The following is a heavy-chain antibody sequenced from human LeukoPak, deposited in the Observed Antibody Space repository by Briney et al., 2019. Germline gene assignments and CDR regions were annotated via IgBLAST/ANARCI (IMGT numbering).Heavy chain of an antibody. CDR2: IWYDGSNK. CDR3: ARDRGDILTGYYSSHYCGMDG. J-gene: IGHJ6*02. D-gene: IGHD3-9*01. V-gene: IGHV3-33*01. CDR1: GFTFSSYG. Sequence: GGSLRLSCAASGFTFSSYGMHWVRQAPGKGLEWVAVIWYDGSNKYYADSVQGRFTISRDNSKNTLYLQMNSPRGEDTAVYYCARDRGDILTGYYSSHYCGMDGWGQGTTVTVSS.